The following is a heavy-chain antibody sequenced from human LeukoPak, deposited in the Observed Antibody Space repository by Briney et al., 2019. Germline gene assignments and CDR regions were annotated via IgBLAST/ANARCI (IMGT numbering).Heavy chain of an antibody. CDR2: VYQSGTT. J-gene: IGHJ3*02. CDR1: GFSISSTYY. V-gene: IGHV4-38-2*02. Sequence: PSETLSLTCTVSGFSISSTYYWGWIRQPPGKGLEWIGSVYQSGTTYYNPSLESRVTISIDTSKNQFSLKLSSVTAADTAVYYCASFFISFVVVDIWGQGTMVTVSS. CDR3: ASFFISFVVVDI. D-gene: IGHD2-21*01.